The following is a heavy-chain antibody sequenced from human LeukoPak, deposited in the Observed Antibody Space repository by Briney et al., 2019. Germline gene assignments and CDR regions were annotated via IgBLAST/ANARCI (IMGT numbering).Heavy chain of an antibody. CDR1: GFTFSSYS. CDR3: SNEGESYLCDSSGENVDFDI. V-gene: IGHV3-21*01. J-gene: IGHJ3*02. Sequence: GGSLRLSCAASGFTFSSYSMNWVRQAPGKGLEWVSSISSSRSYIYYADSVKGRFTISRDNAKNSLYLQMNSLRAEDTAVYYCSNEGESYLCDSSGENVDFDIWGQVTIVTV. CDR2: ISSSRSYI. D-gene: IGHD3-22*01.